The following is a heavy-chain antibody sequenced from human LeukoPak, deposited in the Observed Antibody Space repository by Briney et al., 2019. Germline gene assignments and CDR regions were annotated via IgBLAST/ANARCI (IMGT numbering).Heavy chain of an antibody. CDR1: GGSFSGYY. J-gene: IGHJ4*02. CDR2: INHSGST. Sequence: SETLSLTCAVYGGSFSGYYWSWIRQPPGKGLEWIGEINHSGSTNYNPSLKSRVTISVDTSKNQFSLKLSSVTAADTAVYYCARDLQLWTTRDTRGGAQVGYWGQGTLVTVSS. CDR3: ARDLQLWTTRDTRGGAQVGY. V-gene: IGHV4-34*01. D-gene: IGHD5-18*01.